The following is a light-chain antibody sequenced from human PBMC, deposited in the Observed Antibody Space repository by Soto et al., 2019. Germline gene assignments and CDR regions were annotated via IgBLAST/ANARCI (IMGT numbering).Light chain of an antibody. Sequence: ELVLTQSPATLSLSPGERATLACRASQGVSRYVGWYQQKPGQAPRRLIYDASNRATGIPARFSGSGSGTDFTLTISSLEPEDFAVYYCQQGGTIGHGTKVEI. CDR3: QQGGT. CDR1: QGVSRY. V-gene: IGKV3-11*01. CDR2: DAS. J-gene: IGKJ1*01.